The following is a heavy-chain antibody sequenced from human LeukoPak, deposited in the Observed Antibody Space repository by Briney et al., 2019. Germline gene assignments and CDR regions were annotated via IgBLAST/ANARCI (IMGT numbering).Heavy chain of an antibody. CDR3: ARGGNQLLYSWRNWFDP. CDR1: GGSFSGYY. D-gene: IGHD2-2*02. J-gene: IGHJ5*02. V-gene: IGHV4-34*01. CDR2: INHSGST. Sequence: SETLSLTCAVYGGSFSGYYWSWIRQPPGKGLEWIGEINHSGSTNYNPSLKSRVTISVDTSKNKFSLKLSSVTAADTAVYYCARGGNQLLYSWRNWFDPWGQGTLVTVSS.